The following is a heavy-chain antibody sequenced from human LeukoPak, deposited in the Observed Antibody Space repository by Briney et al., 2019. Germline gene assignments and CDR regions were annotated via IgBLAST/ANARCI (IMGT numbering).Heavy chain of an antibody. CDR1: GYTFTSYY. CDR3: ARLVRGVIITGGDWFDP. CDR2: INPSGGST. D-gene: IGHD3-10*01. V-gene: IGHV1-46*01. J-gene: IGHJ5*02. Sequence: ASVKVSCKASGYTFTSYYMHWVRQAPGQGLEWMGIINPSGGSTSYAQKFQGRVTMTRDMSTSTVYMELSSLRSEDTAVYYCARLVRGVIITGGDWFDPWGQGTLVTVSS.